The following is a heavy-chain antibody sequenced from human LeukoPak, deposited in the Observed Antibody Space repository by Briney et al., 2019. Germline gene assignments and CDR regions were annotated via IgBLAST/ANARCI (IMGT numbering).Heavy chain of an antibody. Sequence: SCKASGYTFTGYYMHWVRQAPGKGLEWVAFIRYDGSYKYYADSVKGRFTISRDNSKNTLYLQMNSLRADDTAVYYCARGDILTWDPLYYFDYWGQGTLVTVSS. CDR3: ARGDILTWDPLYYFDY. D-gene: IGHD3-9*01. CDR2: IRYDGSYK. V-gene: IGHV3-30*02. CDR1: GYTFTGYY. J-gene: IGHJ4*02.